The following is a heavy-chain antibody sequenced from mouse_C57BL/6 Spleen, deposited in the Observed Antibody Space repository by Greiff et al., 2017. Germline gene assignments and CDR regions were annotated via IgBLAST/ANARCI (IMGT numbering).Heavy chain of an antibody. CDR2: INPYNGGT. CDR1: GYTFTDYY. J-gene: IGHJ2*01. Sequence: EVQLQQSGPVLVKPGASVKLSCKASGYTFTDYYMNWVKQSHGKSLEWIGVINPYNGGTSYNQKFKGKATLTVDKSSSTAYMELNSLTSEDSAVYYCASGFTTVVGDYWGQGTTLTVSS. CDR3: ASGFTTVVGDY. D-gene: IGHD1-1*01. V-gene: IGHV1-19*01.